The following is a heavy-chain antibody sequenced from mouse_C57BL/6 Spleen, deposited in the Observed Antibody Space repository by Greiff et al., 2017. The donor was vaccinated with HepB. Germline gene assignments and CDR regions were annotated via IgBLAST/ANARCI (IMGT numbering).Heavy chain of an antibody. Sequence: VKLQESGAELARPGASVKLSCKASGYTFTSYGISWVKQRTGQGLEWIGEIYPRSGNTYYNEKFKGKATLTADKSSSTAYMELRSLTSEDSAVYFCARGDGSFFDYWGQGTTLTVSS. D-gene: IGHD2-3*01. CDR1: GYTFTSYG. J-gene: IGHJ2*01. CDR3: ARGDGSFFDY. V-gene: IGHV1-81*01. CDR2: IYPRSGNT.